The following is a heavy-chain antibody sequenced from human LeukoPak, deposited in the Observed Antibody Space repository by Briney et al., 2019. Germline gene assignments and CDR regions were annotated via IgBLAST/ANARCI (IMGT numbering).Heavy chain of an antibody. CDR2: ISYDGSDK. CDR1: GFTFSSYA. V-gene: IGHV3-30*04. D-gene: IGHD6-13*01. Sequence: PGRSLRLFCAASGFTFSSYAMHWVCQAPGKGLEWVALISYDGSDKYYADSVKGRFTISRDNSKNTLYVQMNSLRAEDTAVYYCARGSYSSSWKTFDYWGQGTLVTVSS. CDR3: ARGSYSSSWKTFDY. J-gene: IGHJ4*02.